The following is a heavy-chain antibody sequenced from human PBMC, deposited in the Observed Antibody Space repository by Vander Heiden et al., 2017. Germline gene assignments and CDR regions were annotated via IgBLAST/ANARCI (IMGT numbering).Heavy chain of an antibody. Sequence: EVQLLESGGGLAQPGGSLKVSCTASGFTFGNFVLNWGRQAPGKGLGGVSGISGGGGFTYYIDSVKGRFTISRDSAQNSMWLQINDLRVEDTAVYYWARTGNRNELDIWGQGTMVTVSS. CDR2: ISGGGGFT. V-gene: IGHV3-23*01. CDR3: ARTGNRNELDI. CDR1: GFTFGNFV. J-gene: IGHJ3*02. D-gene: IGHD3-10*01.